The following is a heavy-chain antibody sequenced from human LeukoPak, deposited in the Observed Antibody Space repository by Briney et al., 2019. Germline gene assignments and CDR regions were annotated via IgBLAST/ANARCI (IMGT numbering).Heavy chain of an antibody. CDR1: GFAFSTYA. V-gene: IGHV3-23*01. D-gene: IGHD2-21*01. Sequence: GGSLRLSCAASGFAFSTYAMNWVRQAPGKGLEWVSTITDIGGSTHYAESVKGRFTVSRDNAKKSLYLHVNSLRAEDTAVYYCARDIYGGHDYWGQGTLLTVSS. CDR3: ARDIYGGHDY. CDR2: ITDIGGST. J-gene: IGHJ4*02.